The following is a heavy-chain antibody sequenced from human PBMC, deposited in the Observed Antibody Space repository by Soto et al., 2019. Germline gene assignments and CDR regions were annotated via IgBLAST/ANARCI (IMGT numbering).Heavy chain of an antibody. CDR3: AKAPGGWYFDL. J-gene: IGHJ2*01. Sequence: QVQLVESGGGVVQPGRSLRLSCAASGFTFSSYGMHWVRQAPGKGLEWVAVISYDGSNQYYGDSPKGRFTISRDNSKNTLYLQMNSLRTEDTAVYYCAKAPGGWYFDLWGHGTLVTVSS. CDR1: GFTFSSYG. V-gene: IGHV3-30*18. CDR2: ISYDGSNQ. D-gene: IGHD2-15*01.